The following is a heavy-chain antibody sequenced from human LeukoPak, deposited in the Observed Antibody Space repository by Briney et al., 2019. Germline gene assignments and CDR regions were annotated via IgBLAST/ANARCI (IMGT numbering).Heavy chain of an antibody. V-gene: IGHV3-7*01. J-gene: IGHJ4*02. CDR3: ATNGGPRYDFWSGYSL. Sequence: GGSLRLSCVASGFSFNNYRMTWVRQAPGKGLEWVANIKQDGSEKQYVDSVKGRFAISRDNAKNSLYLQMNSLRAEDTAVYYCATNGGPRYDFWSGYSLWGQGTLVTVSS. CDR1: GFSFNNYR. CDR2: IKQDGSEK. D-gene: IGHD3-3*01.